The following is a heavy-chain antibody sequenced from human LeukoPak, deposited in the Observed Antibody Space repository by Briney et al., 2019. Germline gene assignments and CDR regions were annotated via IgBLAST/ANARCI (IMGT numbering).Heavy chain of an antibody. V-gene: IGHV3-21*01. J-gene: IGHJ6*03. Sequence: GGSLRLSCAASGFTFSSYSMNWVRQAPGKGLEWVSSISSSSSYIYYADSVKGRFTISRDNAKNSLYLQMNSLRAEDTAVYYCARLTPYDFWSGYSSYYMDVWGKGTTVTVSS. CDR1: GFTFSSYS. CDR3: ARLTPYDFWSGYSSYYMDV. D-gene: IGHD3-3*01. CDR2: ISSSSSYI.